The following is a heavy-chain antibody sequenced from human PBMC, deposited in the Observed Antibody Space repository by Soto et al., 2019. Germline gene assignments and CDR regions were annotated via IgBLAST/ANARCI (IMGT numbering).Heavy chain of an antibody. CDR2: IKQDGSEK. Sequence: GGSLRLSCAASGFTFSSYWMSWVRQAPGKGLEWVANIKQDGSEKYYVDSVKGRFTISRDNAKNSLYLQMNSLRAEDTAVYYCAREGAELNDAFDIWGQGTMVTVSS. J-gene: IGHJ3*02. CDR1: GFTFSSYW. V-gene: IGHV3-7*01. CDR3: AREGAELNDAFDI.